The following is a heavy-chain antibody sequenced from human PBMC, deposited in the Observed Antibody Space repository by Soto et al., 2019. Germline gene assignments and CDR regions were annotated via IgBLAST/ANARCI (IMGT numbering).Heavy chain of an antibody. Sequence: PGGSLRLSCAASGFTVSSNYMSWVRQAPGKGLEWVSVIYSGGSTYYADSVKGRFTISRDNSKNTLYLQMNSLRAEDTAVYYCGRDVSNGYSVIDYWGEGTLVTVFS. CDR3: GRDVSNGYSVIDY. J-gene: IGHJ4*02. CDR2: IYSGGST. V-gene: IGHV3-66*01. D-gene: IGHD3-22*01. CDR1: GFTVSSNY.